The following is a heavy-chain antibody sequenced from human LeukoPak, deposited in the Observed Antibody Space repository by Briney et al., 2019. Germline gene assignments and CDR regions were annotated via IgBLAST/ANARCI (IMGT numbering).Heavy chain of an antibody. J-gene: IGHJ4*02. CDR3: ARVGHYYDSGSYYNARGFFDY. CDR1: GGSISSYY. Sequence: SETLSLTCTVSGGSISSYYWSWIRQPAGKGLEWIGRIYNSGSTTYNPSLKSRVTISIDTSNNQFSLKLNSVTAADTAVYYCARVGHYYDSGSYYNARGFFDYWGQGTLVTVSS. D-gene: IGHD3-10*01. V-gene: IGHV4-4*07. CDR2: IYNSGST.